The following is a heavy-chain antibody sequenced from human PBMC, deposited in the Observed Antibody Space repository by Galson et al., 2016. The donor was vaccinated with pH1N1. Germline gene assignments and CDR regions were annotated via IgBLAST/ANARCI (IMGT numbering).Heavy chain of an antibody. CDR1: GHTFTSNA. D-gene: IGHD1/OR15-1a*01. V-gene: IGHV1-3*04. J-gene: IGHJ4*02. Sequence: SVKVSCKASGHTFTSNAIHWVRQAPGQRLEWMGWINTGNGNTKYSQNFQGRVTITRDTSASTAYMELSSLRSEDTAVYYCAKRTGRHFDYWGQGTLVTVSS. CDR2: INTGNGNT. CDR3: AKRTGRHFDY.